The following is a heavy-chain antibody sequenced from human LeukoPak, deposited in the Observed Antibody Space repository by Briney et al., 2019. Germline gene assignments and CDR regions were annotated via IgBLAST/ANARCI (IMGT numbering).Heavy chain of an antibody. Sequence: SETLSLTCTVSAGSISSSSHHWGWIRQSPGKGLEWIGSIYYGRTTYYNPSLNSRVTISVVTSKNQFSLQLNSVTAADTAVYYCVRHDGRGGATMGALDSWGQGSLVTVSS. D-gene: IGHD5-12*01. CDR2: IYYGRTT. CDR3: VRHDGRGGATMGALDS. CDR1: AGSISSSSHH. V-gene: IGHV4-39*01. J-gene: IGHJ4*02.